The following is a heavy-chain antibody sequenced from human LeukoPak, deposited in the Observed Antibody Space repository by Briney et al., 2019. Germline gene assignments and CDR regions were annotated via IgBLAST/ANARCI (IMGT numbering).Heavy chain of an antibody. CDR1: GFTVSSNY. J-gene: IGHJ5*02. D-gene: IGHD1-1*01. CDR3: ARDPLRWNDEGGP. V-gene: IGHV3-66*01. Sequence: GGSLRLSCAASGFTVSSNYMSWVRQAPGKGLEWVSVIYSGGSTYYADSVKGRFTISRDNSKNTLYLQMNSLRAEDTAVYYCARDPLRWNDEGGPWGQGTLVTVSS. CDR2: IYSGGST.